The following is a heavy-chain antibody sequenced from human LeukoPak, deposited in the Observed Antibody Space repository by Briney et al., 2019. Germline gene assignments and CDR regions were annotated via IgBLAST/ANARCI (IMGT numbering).Heavy chain of an antibody. CDR1: GFTFSSSW. CDR3: ARGGYSRWDS. V-gene: IGHV3-7*01. Sequence: PGGSLRLSCAASGFTFSSSWMGWVRQAPGKGLEWLANIKQGGSDKNYVDSVKGRFTISRDNAKNSLYLQMSSLRAEDTAVYYCARGGYSRWDSWGQGTLVTVSS. J-gene: IGHJ4*02. CDR2: IKQGGSDK. D-gene: IGHD2-21*01.